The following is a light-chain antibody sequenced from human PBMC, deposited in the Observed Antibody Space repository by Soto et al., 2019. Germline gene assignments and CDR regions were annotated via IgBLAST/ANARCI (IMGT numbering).Light chain of an antibody. CDR3: QQRGDWYT. V-gene: IGKV3-11*01. J-gene: IGKJ2*01. CDR1: QNVGSS. Sequence: EIVLTQSPATLSLSPGERATLSCRASQNVGSSLAWYQQKPGQAPRLLIYDASSRATGIPARFSGSGSGTYFTLTISSLEPEDFAVYYCQQRGDWYTFGQGTKLEIK. CDR2: DAS.